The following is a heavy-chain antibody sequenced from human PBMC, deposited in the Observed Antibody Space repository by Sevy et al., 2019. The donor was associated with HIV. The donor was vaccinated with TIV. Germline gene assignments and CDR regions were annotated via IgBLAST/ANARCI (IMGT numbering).Heavy chain of an antibody. J-gene: IGHJ6*02. Sequence: GGSLRLSCAASGFTFKSYWMTWVRQAPGKGLEWVANINQDGSEKYYSDSLKGRFSITRDNSKNSVHLQINTRRAEDTAVYYCARGGSAYDTYYLHYAMDVWGQGTTVTVSS. D-gene: IGHD5-12*01. CDR2: INQDGSEK. V-gene: IGHV3-7*01. CDR1: GFTFKSYW. CDR3: ARGGSAYDTYYLHYAMDV.